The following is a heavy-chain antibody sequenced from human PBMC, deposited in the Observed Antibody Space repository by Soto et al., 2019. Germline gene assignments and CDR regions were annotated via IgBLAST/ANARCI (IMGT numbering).Heavy chain of an antibody. CDR3: SRRAPEGFDP. Sequence: PSETLSLTCTVSGDTIRSSNHCWAGIRQPPGKGLEWIGSIDYSGSTYYNPSLKSRVTISVDTSKKHFSLKLGSVTAADTALYYWSRRAPEGFDPWGQGTLVTVSS. V-gene: IGHV4-39*02. J-gene: IGHJ5*02. CDR2: IDYSGST. CDR1: GDTIRSSNHC.